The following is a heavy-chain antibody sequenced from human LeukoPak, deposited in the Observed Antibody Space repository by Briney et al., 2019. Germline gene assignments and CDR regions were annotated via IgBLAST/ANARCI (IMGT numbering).Heavy chain of an antibody. Sequence: GASVKVSCKASGYTFTSYYMHWVRQAPGQGLEWMGLINPSGGSSSYAQKFQGRVTMTRDTSTSTVYMELSSLRSEDTAVYYCARASKGNWYFDLWGRGPLVTVSS. CDR2: INPSGGSS. CDR3: ARASKGNWYFDL. D-gene: IGHD3-10*01. V-gene: IGHV1-46*01. J-gene: IGHJ2*01. CDR1: GYTFTSYY.